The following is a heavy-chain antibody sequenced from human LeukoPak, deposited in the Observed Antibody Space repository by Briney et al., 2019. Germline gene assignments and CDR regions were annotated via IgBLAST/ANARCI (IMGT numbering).Heavy chain of an antibody. CDR2: ISYDGSNK. Sequence: GGSLRLSCAASGFTFGSYGMHWVRQAPGKGLEWVAVISYDGSNKYYADSVKGRFTISRDNSKNTLYLQMNSLRAEDTAVYYCAKVGSLQAGYYFDYWGQGTLVTVSS. V-gene: IGHV3-30*18. J-gene: IGHJ4*02. D-gene: IGHD3-10*01. CDR1: GFTFGSYG. CDR3: AKVGSLQAGYYFDY.